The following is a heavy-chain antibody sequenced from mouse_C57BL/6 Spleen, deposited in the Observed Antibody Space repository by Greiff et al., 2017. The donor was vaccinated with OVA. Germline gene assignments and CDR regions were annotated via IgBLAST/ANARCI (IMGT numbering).Heavy chain of an antibody. V-gene: IGHV1-26*01. CDR2: INPNNGGT. Sequence: VHVKQSGPELVKPGASVKISCKASGYTFTDYYMNWVKQSHGKSLEWIGDINPNNGGTSYNQKFKGKATLTVDKSSSTAYMELRSLTSEDSAVYYCARSGITTVVATKTWFAYWGQGTLVTLSA. CDR3: ARSGITTVVATKTWFAY. J-gene: IGHJ3*01. D-gene: IGHD1-1*01. CDR1: GYTFTDYY.